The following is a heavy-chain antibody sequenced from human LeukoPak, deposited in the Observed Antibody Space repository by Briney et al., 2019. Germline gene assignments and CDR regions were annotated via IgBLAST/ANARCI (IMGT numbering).Heavy chain of an antibody. V-gene: IGHV4-39*01. CDR2: IYYSGST. CDR1: GGSISSSSYY. J-gene: IGHJ6*03. CDR3: ARHRSDDRDYDFWSGYHRYYYYYYMDV. Sequence: SETLSVTCTVSGGSISSSSYYWGWIRQPPGKGLEWIGSIYYSGSTYYNPSLKSRVTISVDTSKNQFSLKLSSVTAADTAVYYCARHRSDDRDYDFWSGYHRYYYYYYMDVWGKGTTVTVSS. D-gene: IGHD3-3*01.